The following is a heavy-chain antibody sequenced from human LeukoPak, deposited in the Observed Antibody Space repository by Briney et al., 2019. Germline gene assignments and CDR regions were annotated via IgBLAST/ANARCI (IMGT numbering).Heavy chain of an antibody. CDR1: GYSISSGYY. D-gene: IGHD6-13*01. V-gene: IGHV4-38-2*02. CDR3: AKSIASAGTNSCYYMDV. J-gene: IGHJ6*03. CDR2: IFHSGTT. Sequence: PSETLSLTCTVSGYSISSGYYWGGTRPPPGKGREGIGSIFHSGTTYYNPSLKSRVTISVDTSKNQFSLRLSSVTAADTAVYFCAKSIASAGTNSCYYMDVWGTGTTVTVSS.